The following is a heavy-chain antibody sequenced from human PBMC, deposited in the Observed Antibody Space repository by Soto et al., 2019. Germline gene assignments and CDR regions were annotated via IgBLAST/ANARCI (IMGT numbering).Heavy chain of an antibody. V-gene: IGHV4-39*01. J-gene: IGHJ4*03. CDR2: IYYSGNT. CDR1: GGSISSSNYY. D-gene: IGHD3-22*01. CDR3: ASFYDFDTSGYYYDT. Sequence: SETLSLTCTVSGGSISSSNYYWDWIRQPPGKGLERIGSIYYSGNTYYSPSLKSRVTLSVDTSKNQFPLKLTSVTAADTAIYYCASFYDFDTSGYYYDTWGQGTLVTVSS.